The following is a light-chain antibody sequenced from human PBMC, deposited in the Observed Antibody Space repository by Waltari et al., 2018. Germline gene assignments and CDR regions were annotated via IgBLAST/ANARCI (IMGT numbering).Light chain of an antibody. CDR1: AGAVTSGNY. CDR2: STT. Sequence: QTVVTQEPSLTVSPGGAVTLTCASSAGAVTSGNYPNWIQQKPGQVPRSLIHSTTNRHSWTPARFSGSLLGGKAALTLSGVQPEDEAEYYCLLYDGSDQVFCGGTKLTVL. J-gene: IGLJ3*02. CDR3: LLYDGSDQV. V-gene: IGLV7-43*01.